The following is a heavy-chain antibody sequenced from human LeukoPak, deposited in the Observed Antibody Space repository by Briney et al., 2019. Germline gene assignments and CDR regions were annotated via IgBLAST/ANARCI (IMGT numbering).Heavy chain of an antibody. CDR1: GGSINSYY. Sequence: SETLSITCTVSGGSINSYYWSWIRQPRGKGLEWIGYIYYSGSTNYNPSLKSRVTISVDTSKNQFSLKLSSVTAADTAVYYCARADFKRLYPFDPWGQGTLVTVSS. V-gene: IGHV4-59*01. D-gene: IGHD2-8*01. CDR3: ARADFKRLYPFDP. CDR2: IYYSGST. J-gene: IGHJ5*02.